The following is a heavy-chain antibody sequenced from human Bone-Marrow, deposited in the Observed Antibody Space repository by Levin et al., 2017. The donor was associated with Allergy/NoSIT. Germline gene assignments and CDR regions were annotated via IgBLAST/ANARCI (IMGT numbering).Heavy chain of an antibody. Sequence: SETLSLTCTVSGGSISSGSYYWSWIRQPAGKGLEWIGRIYTSGSTNYNPSLKSRVTISVDTSKNQFSLKLSSVTAADTAVYYCARSTVTSHFDYWGQGTLVTVSS. V-gene: IGHV4-61*02. CDR1: GGSISSGSYY. J-gene: IGHJ4*02. CDR3: ARSTVTSHFDY. D-gene: IGHD4-17*01. CDR2: IYTSGST.